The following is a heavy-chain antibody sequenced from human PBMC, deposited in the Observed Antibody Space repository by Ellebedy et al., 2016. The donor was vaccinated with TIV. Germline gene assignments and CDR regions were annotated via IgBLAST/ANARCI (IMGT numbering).Heavy chain of an antibody. J-gene: IGHJ4*02. CDR3: ASSEYSSSWYLDY. V-gene: IGHV3-66*01. Sequence: GESLKISCAVSGVTLSSYSMSWVRQAPGKGLEWVSVIYSGGSTYYADSVKGRFTISRDNSKNTLYLQMNSLRAEDTAVYYCASSEYSSSWYLDYWGQGTLVTVSS. CDR1: GVTLSSYS. D-gene: IGHD6-13*01. CDR2: IYSGGST.